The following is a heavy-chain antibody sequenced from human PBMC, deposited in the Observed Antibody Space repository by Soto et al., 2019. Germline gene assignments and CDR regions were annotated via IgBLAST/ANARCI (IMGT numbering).Heavy chain of an antibody. J-gene: IGHJ4*01. Sequence: QVQLQESGPGLVKPSETLSLTCTVSGGSINDYYWSWTRQPPGKGLEWIAYGLRPDYTGYNPSLRNRVTISSDTFKNQFSLRLISVTAADTAVYYCVAGPDRAKSAYWGQGTLVTVSS. V-gene: IGHV4-59*01. CDR2: GLRPDYT. CDR1: GGSINDYY. CDR3: VAGPDRAKSAY.